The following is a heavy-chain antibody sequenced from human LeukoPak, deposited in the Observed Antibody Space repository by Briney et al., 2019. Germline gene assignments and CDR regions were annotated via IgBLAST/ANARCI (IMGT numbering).Heavy chain of an antibody. V-gene: IGHV3-74*01. D-gene: IGHD6-6*01. CDR1: GFTFSSYW. J-gene: IGHJ4*02. Sequence: GESLRLSCAASGFTFSSYWMHWVRQAPGTGLVWVSRISSDGSSTSYADSVKGRFTISRDNAKNTLYLQMNSLRAEDTAVYYCARDGEQLVPIDYWGQGTLVTVSS. CDR2: ISSDGSST. CDR3: ARDGEQLVPIDY.